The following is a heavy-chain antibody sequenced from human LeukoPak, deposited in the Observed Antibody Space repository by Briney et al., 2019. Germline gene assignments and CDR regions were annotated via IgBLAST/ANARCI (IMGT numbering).Heavy chain of an antibody. D-gene: IGHD2-15*01. J-gene: IGHJ4*01. V-gene: IGHV3-30*02. CDR3: ARAPVVSCRGAFCYPLDY. CDR1: GFTFSSYG. CDR2: IRYDGNNK. Sequence: GGSLRLSCAASGFTFSSYGMHWVRQAPGKGLEWVAFIRYDGNNKYYADSVKGRFTISRDNSKNTLYLQMNSLRAEDTAVYYCARAPVVSCRGAFCYPLDYWGHGILITVSS.